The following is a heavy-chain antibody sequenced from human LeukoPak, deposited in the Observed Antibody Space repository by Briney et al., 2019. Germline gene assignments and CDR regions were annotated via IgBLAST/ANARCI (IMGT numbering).Heavy chain of an antibody. Sequence: GGSLRLSCSASGFTFSSYAMHWVRQAPGKGLEYVSAISSNGGSTYYADSVKGRFTISRDNSKNTLYLQMSSLRAEDTAVYYCVKGGRGCSYGPPMGYWGQGTLVTVSS. CDR2: ISSNGGST. J-gene: IGHJ4*02. V-gene: IGHV3-64D*06. CDR1: GFTFSSYA. CDR3: VKGGRGCSYGPPMGY. D-gene: IGHD5-18*01.